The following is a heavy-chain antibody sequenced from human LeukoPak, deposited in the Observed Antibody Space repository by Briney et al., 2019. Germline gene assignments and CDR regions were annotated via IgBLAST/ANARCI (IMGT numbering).Heavy chain of an antibody. CDR2: IRYDGTNK. CDR3: ANHMTTVNY. D-gene: IGHD4-11*01. Sequence: GGSLRLSCAASGFTFNSYGMHWVRQAPGQGLEWVAFIRYDGTNKYYADSVKGRFTISRDSSKNTLYLHMNSLRAEDAAVNYCANHMTTVNYWGRGTLVTVSS. J-gene: IGHJ4*02. V-gene: IGHV3-30*02. CDR1: GFTFNSYG.